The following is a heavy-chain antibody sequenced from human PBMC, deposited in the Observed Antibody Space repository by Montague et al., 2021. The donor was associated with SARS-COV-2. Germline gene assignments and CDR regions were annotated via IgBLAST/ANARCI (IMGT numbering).Heavy chain of an antibody. CDR2: VNFRGRT. Sequence: SETLSLTCVVYGGSFNDFYWSWIRQPPGKGLEWIGEVNFRGRTNYNPSLKSRATVSVDKSNNHFSLRLSSVTAADTAVYYCARFPHGSGSYTADYNYGMDVWGQGTTVTVSS. CDR3: ARFPHGSGSYTADYNYGMDV. J-gene: IGHJ6*02. D-gene: IGHD3-10*01. CDR1: GGSFNDFY. V-gene: IGHV4-34*01.